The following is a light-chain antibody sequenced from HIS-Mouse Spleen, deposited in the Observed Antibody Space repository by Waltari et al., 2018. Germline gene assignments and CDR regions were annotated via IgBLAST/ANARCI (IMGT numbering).Light chain of an antibody. CDR1: SSNIGAGYD. CDR3: QSYDSSLSGSYV. J-gene: IGLJ1*01. V-gene: IGLV1-40*01. CDR2: GTS. Sequence: QSVLTQPPSVSGAPGQRVTISCTGSSSNIGAGYDVHWYQQLPGTAPKLLIYGTSNRPSGVADVFSGSKSGTSASLAITELQAEDEADYYCQSYDSSLSGSYVFGTGTKVTVL.